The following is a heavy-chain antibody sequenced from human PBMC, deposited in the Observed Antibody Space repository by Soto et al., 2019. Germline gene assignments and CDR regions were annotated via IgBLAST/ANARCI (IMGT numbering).Heavy chain of an antibody. Sequence: SETLSLTCTVSGGSISSYYWSWIRQPPGKGLEWIGYIYYSGSTNYNPSLKSRVTISVDTSKNQFSLKLCSVTAADTAMYYCARVINYYYYGMDVWGQGTTVTVSS. D-gene: IGHD3-10*01. V-gene: IGHV4-59*01. J-gene: IGHJ6*02. CDR1: GGSISSYY. CDR2: IYYSGST. CDR3: ARVINYYYYGMDV.